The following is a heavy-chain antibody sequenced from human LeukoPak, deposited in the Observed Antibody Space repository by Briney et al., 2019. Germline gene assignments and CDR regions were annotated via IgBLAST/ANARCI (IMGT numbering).Heavy chain of an antibody. J-gene: IGHJ4*02. CDR3: ARESPFSEVVVVVAATRHFDS. V-gene: IGHV4-34*01. CDR2: ISHSGRS. CDR1: GGSFNKYY. Sequence: PSDTLSLTCAVSGGSFNKYYWSWIRQPPGKGLEWIGEISHSGRSDYNPSLNNRATISLGPSKSQFSLNLTSVTAADTAVYYCARESPFSEVVVVVAATRHFDSWGQGTLVTVSS. D-gene: IGHD2-15*01.